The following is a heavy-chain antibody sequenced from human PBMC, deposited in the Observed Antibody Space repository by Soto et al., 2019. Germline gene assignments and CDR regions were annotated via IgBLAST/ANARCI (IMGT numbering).Heavy chain of an antibody. D-gene: IGHD3-22*01. J-gene: IGHJ4*02. CDR3: ARLYDSSGYPLDY. CDR2: INHSGST. V-gene: IGHV4-34*01. CDR1: GGSFSGYY. Sequence: QVQLQQWGAGLLKPSETLSLTCAVYGGSFSGYYWSWIRQPLGKGLEWIGEINHSGSTNYNPSLKSRVTISVDTSKNQFSLKLSSVTAADTAVYYCARLYDSSGYPLDYWGQGTLVTVSS.